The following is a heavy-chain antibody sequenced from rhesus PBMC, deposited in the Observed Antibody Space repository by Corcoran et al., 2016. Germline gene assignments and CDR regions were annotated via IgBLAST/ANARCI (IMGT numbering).Heavy chain of an antibody. D-gene: IGHD4-29*01. CDR3: AGDAADGRYNEFDY. V-gene: IGHV4-80*01. J-gene: IGHJ4*01. CDR2: GIGNINGNNGNT. Sequence: VQLQESGPGRVKPSETRSLTCPVPRASIRSFGWRWIRQPPGEGMEWIGEGIGNINGNNGNTTDNPSLSSRVSMSKDASNNKFSLELTSVTAAEKAIYYCAGDAADGRYNEFDYWGQGVLVTVSS. CDR1: RASIRSFG.